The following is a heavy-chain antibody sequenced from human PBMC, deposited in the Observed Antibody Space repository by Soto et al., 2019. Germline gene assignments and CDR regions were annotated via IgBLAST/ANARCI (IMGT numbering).Heavy chain of an antibody. Sequence: QVQLVESGGGVVQPGRSLRLSCAASGFTFSSYGMHWVRQAPGKGLEWVAVISYDGSNKYYADSVKGRFTISRDNSKNTLYLQINSLSAEDTVVSYCAKDLRGTVRIAAAGTVMGYWGQGTLVTVSS. D-gene: IGHD6-13*01. CDR1: GFTFSSYG. CDR3: AKDLRGTVRIAAAGTVMGY. J-gene: IGHJ4*02. CDR2: ISYDGSNK. V-gene: IGHV3-30*18.